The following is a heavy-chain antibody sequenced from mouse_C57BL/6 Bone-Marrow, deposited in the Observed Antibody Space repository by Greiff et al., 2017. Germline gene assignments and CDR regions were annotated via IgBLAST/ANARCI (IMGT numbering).Heavy chain of an antibody. CDR2: LDPSDSYT. CDR3: ARGGYYAMDY. Sequence: VQLQQPGAELVMPGASVKLSCKASGYTFTSYWMHWVKQRPGQGLEWIGELDPSDSYTNYNQKFQGKSTLTVDKSSSTAYMQLSSLTAADSAVYYCARGGYYAMDYWGQGTSVTVSS. J-gene: IGHJ4*01. V-gene: IGHV1-69*01. CDR1: GYTFTSYW.